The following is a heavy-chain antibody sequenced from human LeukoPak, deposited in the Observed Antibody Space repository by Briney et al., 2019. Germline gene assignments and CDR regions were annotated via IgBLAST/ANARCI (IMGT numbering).Heavy chain of an antibody. CDR1: GVIFTSYT. CDR2: ISGSSSYR. D-gene: IGHD6-19*01. CDR3: ASDPYTSGEVDY. V-gene: IGHV3-21*01. J-gene: IGHJ4*02. Sequence: GGSLRLSWAAAGVIFTSYTMSWVRQAPGKGLEWVSSISGSSSYRYYADSVKGRFTISRDNAKNSLYLQMNTLRAEDTAVYYCASDPYTSGEVDYWGKGTLVTVSS.